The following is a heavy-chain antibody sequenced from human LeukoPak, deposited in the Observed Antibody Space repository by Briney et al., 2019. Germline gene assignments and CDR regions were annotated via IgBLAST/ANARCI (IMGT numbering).Heavy chain of an antibody. J-gene: IGHJ4*02. V-gene: IGHV3-23*01. CDR1: GFTFSSFP. CDR2: IGSSSAGTT. Sequence: GGSLRLSCAASGFTFSSFPMTWVRQAPGKGLEWVSAIGSSSAGTTYYADSVKGRFTISTDNVKNTLYLQMNSLRADDTAVYYCARGRNIALWGQGALVTVSS. D-gene: IGHD5-12*01. CDR3: ARGRNIAL.